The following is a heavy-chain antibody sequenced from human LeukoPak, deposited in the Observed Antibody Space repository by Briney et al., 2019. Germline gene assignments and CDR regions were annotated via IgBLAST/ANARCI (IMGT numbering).Heavy chain of an antibody. D-gene: IGHD6-6*01. V-gene: IGHV4-61*05. J-gene: IGHJ4*02. CDR2: IYYSGST. CDR1: GGSISSSSYF. Sequence: PSETLSLTCSVSGGSISSSSYFWGWIRQSLAPGKGLEWIGYIYYSGSTNYNPSLKSRVTISVDTSKNQFSLKLSSVTAADAAVYYCARWSSSSGLGYWGQGTLVTVSS. CDR3: ARWSSSSGLGY.